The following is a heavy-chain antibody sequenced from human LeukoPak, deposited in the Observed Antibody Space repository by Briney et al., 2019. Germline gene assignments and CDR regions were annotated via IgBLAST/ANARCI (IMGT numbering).Heavy chain of an antibody. D-gene: IGHD2-21*02. CDR2: TSSGGST. Sequence: AGGSLRLSCAASGFTVSSNYLSWVRQGPGKGLEWVSVTSSGGSTYYADSVKGRFTISRDNSENTLYLQMNSLRAEDTAVYFCARVGDVGWFDPWGQGTLVTVSS. CDR1: GFTVSSNY. CDR3: ARVGDVGWFDP. V-gene: IGHV3-53*01. J-gene: IGHJ5*02.